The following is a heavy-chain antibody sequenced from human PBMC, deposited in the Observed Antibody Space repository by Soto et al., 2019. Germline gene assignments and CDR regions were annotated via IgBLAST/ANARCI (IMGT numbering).Heavy chain of an antibody. V-gene: IGHV1-18*01. J-gene: IGHJ4*02. CDR2: ISVLNGYA. D-gene: IGHD1-26*01. Sequence: ASVKVSCKTSGYSFHNSGISWVRQAPGQGLEWMGWISVLNGYAHYGQKFQGRVIMTADTFTSTAYMELSSLRSEDTAVYYCARDRWELPIDYSGQGTLVTVSS. CDR1: GYSFHNSG. CDR3: ARDRWELPIDY.